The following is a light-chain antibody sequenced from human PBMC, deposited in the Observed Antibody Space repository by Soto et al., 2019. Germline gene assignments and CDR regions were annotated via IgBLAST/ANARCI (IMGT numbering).Light chain of an antibody. CDR2: NNN. V-gene: IGLV1-47*02. Sequence: QSALTRPPSASGTPGQRVTISCSGSSSNIGDNYVFWYQQLRGAAPKPLIYNNNQRPSGVPDRFSGAKSGTSASLSISGHRSEDEADYHCAAWDDSLSGWVFGGGTKVTVL. CDR1: SSNIGDNY. CDR3: AAWDDSLSGWV. J-gene: IGLJ3*02.